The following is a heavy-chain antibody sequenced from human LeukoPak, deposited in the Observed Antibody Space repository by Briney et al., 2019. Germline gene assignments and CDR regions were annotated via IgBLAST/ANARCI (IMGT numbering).Heavy chain of an antibody. Sequence: PSETLSLTCTVSGGSMSSYYWGWVRQPPGKGLEWIGSIYYSGSTYYNPSLKSRVTISVDTSKDQFSLKLTPVTAADTAVYYCVRSKVVVTNWFDPWGQGILVTVSS. V-gene: IGHV4-39*01. D-gene: IGHD3-22*01. CDR2: IYYSGST. CDR3: VRSKVVVTNWFDP. J-gene: IGHJ5*02. CDR1: GGSMSSYY.